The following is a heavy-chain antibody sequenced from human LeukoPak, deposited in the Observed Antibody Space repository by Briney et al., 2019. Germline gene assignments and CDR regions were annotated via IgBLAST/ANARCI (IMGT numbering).Heavy chain of an antibody. J-gene: IGHJ4*02. CDR2: FYHTGST. V-gene: IGHV4-38-2*02. Sequence: PSETLSLTCSVSGYPINSGYFWGWIRQPPGKGLEWIGSFYHTGSTYYNPSLKSRVTISLDTSKNQFSLKLTSVTAADTAVYYCARDFGPGSPRYYFDYWGQGTLVTVSS. D-gene: IGHD3-3*01. CDR1: GYPINSGYF. CDR3: ARDFGPGSPRYYFDY.